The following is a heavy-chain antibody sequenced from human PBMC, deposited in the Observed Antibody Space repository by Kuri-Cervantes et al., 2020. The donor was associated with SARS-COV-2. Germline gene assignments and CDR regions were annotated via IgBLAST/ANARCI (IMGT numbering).Heavy chain of an antibody. Sequence: ESPQIYCGGSGFTFSSFAMAWVRQAPGKGLEWISDITDEGADTYFADSVKGRFTISRDNSKYSLTLQMSSLRAEDTAIYYCVKCSAASHPCYLDYWGQGTLVTVSS. CDR1: GFTFSSFA. J-gene: IGHJ4*03. CDR2: ITDEGADT. CDR3: VKCSAASHPCYLDY. D-gene: IGHD3-10*02. V-gene: IGHV3-23*01.